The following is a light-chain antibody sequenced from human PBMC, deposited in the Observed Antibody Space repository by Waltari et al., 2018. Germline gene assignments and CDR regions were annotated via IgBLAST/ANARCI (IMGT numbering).Light chain of an antibody. V-gene: IGLV2-14*03. Sequence: QSALTQPASVSGSPGQSITISCTGTSSDVGAYNYVSWYQQHPGKAPKLMTYDVSNRPSGVSNRFSGSKSGNTASLTISGLQAEDESDYYCSSYTSSSTWVFGGGTNLTVL. CDR2: DVS. CDR3: SSYTSSSTWV. J-gene: IGLJ3*02. CDR1: SSDVGAYNY.